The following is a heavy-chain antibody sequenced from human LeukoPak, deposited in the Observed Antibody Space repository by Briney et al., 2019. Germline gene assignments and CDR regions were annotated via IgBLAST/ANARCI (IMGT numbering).Heavy chain of an antibody. V-gene: IGHV4-59*08. D-gene: IGHD6-6*01. CDR1: GGSVSSYY. Sequence: SETLSLTCSVSGGSVSSYYWSWIRQPPGKGLEWIGYVYYTGSTNYNPSLKSRVTMFEDKSKNQFSLRLYSVTVAVTAVYYCARHFAYSSSSYFDYWGQGSLVTVSS. CDR2: VYYTGST. CDR3: ARHFAYSSSSYFDY. J-gene: IGHJ4*02.